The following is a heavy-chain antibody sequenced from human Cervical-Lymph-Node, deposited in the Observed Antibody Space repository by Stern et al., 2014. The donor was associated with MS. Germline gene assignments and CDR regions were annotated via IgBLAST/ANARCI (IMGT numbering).Heavy chain of an antibody. CDR1: GFTFDDYA. D-gene: IGHD4-17*01. Sequence: VQLVESGGGLVQPGRSLRLSCAASGFTFDDYAVHWVRLAPGKGLEWISGISWNSGSIAYADSVKGRFTISRDDAKKSLYLQMNSLRSEDTALYYCAKEDSYGDYVTDAFDLWGQGTMVTVSS. CDR3: AKEDSYGDYVTDAFDL. V-gene: IGHV3-9*01. J-gene: IGHJ3*01. CDR2: ISWNSGSI.